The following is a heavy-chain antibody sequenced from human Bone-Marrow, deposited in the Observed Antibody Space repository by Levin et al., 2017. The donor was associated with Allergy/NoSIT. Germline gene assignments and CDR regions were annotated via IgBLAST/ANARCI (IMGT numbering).Heavy chain of an antibody. J-gene: IGHJ4*02. Sequence: ETLSLTCAASGFTSSSFAMSWVRQAPGKGLEWVSAISGSGGSTYYADSVKGRFTISRDNTKNSLYLQMNSLRAEDTAVYYCAQEVSGIWGYWGQGTLVTVSS. D-gene: IGHD5/OR15-5a*01. V-gene: IGHV3-23*01. CDR3: AQEVSGIWGY. CDR2: ISGSGGST. CDR1: GFTSSSFA.